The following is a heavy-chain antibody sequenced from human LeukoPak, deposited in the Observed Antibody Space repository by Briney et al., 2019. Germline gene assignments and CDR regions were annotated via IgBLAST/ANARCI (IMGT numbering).Heavy chain of an antibody. J-gene: IGHJ6*04. V-gene: IGHV3-23*01. CDR2: IDRGVGST. Sequence: GSLRLSCAASGFTFSSYDLSWVRQAPGKGLECVAAIDRGVGSTYYADSVKGRFTISRDNSKKMLYLQMDSLRAEDTAVYYCAKDYAGYCSTTSCGISDVWGKGTTVTVSS. CDR3: AKDYAGYCSTTSCGISDV. D-gene: IGHD2-2*01. CDR1: GFTFSSYD.